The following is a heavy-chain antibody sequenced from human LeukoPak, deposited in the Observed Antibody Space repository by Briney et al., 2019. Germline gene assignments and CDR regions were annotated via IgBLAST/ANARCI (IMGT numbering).Heavy chain of an antibody. Sequence: GGSLRLSCAASGFTFSNYGMHWVCQAPGKGLEWVAVIPYDGSNTYYADSVRGRFTISRDNSKNTLYLQMNSLRAEDTAVYYCAKNTKPTLVTPDFWGQGTLVTVSS. D-gene: IGHD4-23*01. CDR3: AKNTKPTLVTPDF. J-gene: IGHJ4*02. CDR1: GFTFSNYG. CDR2: IPYDGSNT. V-gene: IGHV3-30*18.